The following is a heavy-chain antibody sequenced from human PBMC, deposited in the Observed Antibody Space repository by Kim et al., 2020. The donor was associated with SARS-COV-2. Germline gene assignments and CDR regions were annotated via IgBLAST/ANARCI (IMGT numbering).Heavy chain of an antibody. CDR3: ARGRVYYYDSSSAFDI. CDR2: INHSGST. CDR1: GGSFSGYY. J-gene: IGHJ3*02. Sequence: SETLSLTCAVYGGSFSGYYWSWIRQPPGKGLEWIGEINHSGSTNYNPSLKSRVTISVDTSKNQFSLKLSSVTAADTAVYYCARGRVYYYDSSSAFDIWGQGTMVTVSS. D-gene: IGHD3-22*01. V-gene: IGHV4-34*01.